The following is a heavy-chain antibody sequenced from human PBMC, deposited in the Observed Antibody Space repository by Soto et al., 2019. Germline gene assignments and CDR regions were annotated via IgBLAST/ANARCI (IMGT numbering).Heavy chain of an antibody. CDR3: ARSRGYSGYDYPTLLEFDY. D-gene: IGHD5-12*01. CDR2: IIPIFGTA. Sequence: SVKVSCKASGGTFSSYAISWVRQAPGQGLEWMGGIIPIFGTANYAQKFQGRVTITADESTSTAYMELSSLRSEDTAVYYCARSRGYSGYDYPTLLEFDYWGQGTLVTVSS. V-gene: IGHV1-69*13. J-gene: IGHJ4*02. CDR1: GGTFSSYA.